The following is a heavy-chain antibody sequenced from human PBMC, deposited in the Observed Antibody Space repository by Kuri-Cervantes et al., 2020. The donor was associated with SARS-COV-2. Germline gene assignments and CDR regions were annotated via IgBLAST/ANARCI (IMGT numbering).Heavy chain of an antibody. CDR2: IYRCGST. J-gene: IGHJ5*02. D-gene: IGHD3-10*01. CDR3: VYGLWLDNWFDP. Sequence: GGSLRLSCAASGFTVSSNYMSWVRQAPGKGLEWVSLIYRCGSTYYADSVKGRFTISRDNAKNSLYLQMNSLRAEDTAVYYCVYGLWLDNWFDPWGQGTLVTVSS. CDR1: GFTVSSNY. V-gene: IGHV3-66*03.